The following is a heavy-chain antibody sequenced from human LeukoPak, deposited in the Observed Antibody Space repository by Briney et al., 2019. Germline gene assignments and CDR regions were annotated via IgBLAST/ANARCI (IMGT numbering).Heavy chain of an antibody. CDR2: IYPGDSDT. D-gene: IGHD3-3*01. CDR1: GYSFTSYW. J-gene: IGHJ5*02. CDR3: ARAPPPDFWSGYWYAAPDP. Sequence: GESLKISCKGSGYSFTSYWIGWVRQMPGKGLEWMGIIYPGDSDTRYSPSFQGQVTISADKSISTAYLQWSSLKASDTAMYYCARAPPPDFWSGYWYAAPDPWGQGTLVTVSS. V-gene: IGHV5-51*01.